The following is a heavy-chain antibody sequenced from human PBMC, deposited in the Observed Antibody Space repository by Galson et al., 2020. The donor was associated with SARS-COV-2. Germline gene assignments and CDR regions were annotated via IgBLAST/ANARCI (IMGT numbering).Heavy chain of an antibody. D-gene: IGHD3-10*01. CDR2: IYYSGST. CDR3: AGGGFGELLGY. J-gene: IGHJ4*02. V-gene: IGHV4-30-4*01. Sequence: SETLSLTCTVSGGSISSGDYYWSWIRQPPGKGLEWIGYIYYSGSTYYNPSLKSRVTISVDTSKNQFSLKLSSVTAADTAVYYCAGGGFGELLGYWGQGTLVTVSS. CDR1: GGSISSGDYY.